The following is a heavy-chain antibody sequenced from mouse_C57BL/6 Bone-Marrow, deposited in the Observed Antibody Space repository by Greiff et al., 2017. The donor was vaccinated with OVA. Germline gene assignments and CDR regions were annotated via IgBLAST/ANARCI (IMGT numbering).Heavy chain of an antibody. J-gene: IGHJ3*01. CDR1: GFTFSDYY. CDR2: ISNGGGST. V-gene: IGHV5-12*01. CDR3: ARRGEGSGFAY. Sequence: VQGVESGGGLVQPGGSLQLSCAASGFTFSDYYMYWVRQTPEKRLEWVAYISNGGGSTYYPDTVKGRFTISRDNAKNTLYLQMSRLKSEDTAMYYCARRGEGSGFAYWGQGTLVTVSA.